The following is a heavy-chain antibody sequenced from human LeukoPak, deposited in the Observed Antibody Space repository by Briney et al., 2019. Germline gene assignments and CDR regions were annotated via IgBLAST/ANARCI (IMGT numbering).Heavy chain of an antibody. Sequence: ASVKVSCKVSGYTLTELSMHWVRQAPGKGGEGMGGFDAEDGETIYAQKLQGRVTITEETTTETAYMEMRRLRWEDTGVYYCATLNGYDSSGYAYWGQGTLVTVSS. CDR2: FDAEDGET. J-gene: IGHJ4*02. CDR1: GYTLTELS. D-gene: IGHD3-22*01. CDR3: ATLNGYDSSGYAY. V-gene: IGHV1-24*01.